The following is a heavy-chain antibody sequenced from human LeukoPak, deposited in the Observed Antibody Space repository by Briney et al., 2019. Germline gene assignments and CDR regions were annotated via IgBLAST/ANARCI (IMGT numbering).Heavy chain of an antibody. CDR3: ARNLQLWSLFDY. V-gene: IGHV1-18*01. CDR2: ISAYNGNT. J-gene: IGHJ4*02. D-gene: IGHD5-18*01. CDR1: GYTFTSYG. Sequence: ASVKVSCKASGYTFTSYGISWVRQAPGQGLEWMGWISAYNGNTNYAQKLQGRVTMTTDASTSTAYMELRSLRSDDTAVYYCARNLQLWSLFDYWGQGTLVTVSS.